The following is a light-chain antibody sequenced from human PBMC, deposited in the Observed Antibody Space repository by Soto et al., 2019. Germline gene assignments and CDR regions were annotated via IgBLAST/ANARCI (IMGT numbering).Light chain of an antibody. Sequence: QSALTQPASVSGSPGQSITISCTGTSSDVGAYIYVSWYQHHPGKAPKVMIYEVTNRPSGVSDRFSGSKSGNTASLTISRVEAGDEADYYCQVFDTSSDHYVFGSGTKVTVL. CDR3: QVFDTSSDHYV. CDR2: EVT. J-gene: IGLJ1*01. CDR1: SSDVGAYIY. V-gene: IGLV2-14*01.